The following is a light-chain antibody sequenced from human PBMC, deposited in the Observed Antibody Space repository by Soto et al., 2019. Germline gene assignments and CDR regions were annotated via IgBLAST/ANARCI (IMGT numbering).Light chain of an antibody. CDR3: ATWDDRLNGVV. CDR2: SNN. Sequence: QSVLTQPPSASGTPGQRVTISCSGSSSNIGANTVNWYQQLPGTAPKLLIYSNNQRPSGVPDRFSGSKSGTSASLDISGPQSEDETDYYCATWDDRLNGVVFGGGTKLTVL. CDR1: SSNIGANT. V-gene: IGLV1-44*01. J-gene: IGLJ2*01.